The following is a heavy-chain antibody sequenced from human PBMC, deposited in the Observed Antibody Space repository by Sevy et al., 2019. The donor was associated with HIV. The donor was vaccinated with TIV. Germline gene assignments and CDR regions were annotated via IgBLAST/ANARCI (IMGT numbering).Heavy chain of an antibody. V-gene: IGHV3-23*01. Sequence: GGSLRLSCAASGFTFSTYAMTWVRQAPGKGLEWVSVITYSGVNTYYADSVKGRFTISRDNSKNKLYLQMNSLRAEDTAVYYCAKDRVSGPYYTGDFDYWGQGTLVTVSS. CDR2: ITYSGVNT. J-gene: IGHJ4*02. CDR3: AKDRVSGPYYTGDFDY. CDR1: GFTFSTYA. D-gene: IGHD3-3*01.